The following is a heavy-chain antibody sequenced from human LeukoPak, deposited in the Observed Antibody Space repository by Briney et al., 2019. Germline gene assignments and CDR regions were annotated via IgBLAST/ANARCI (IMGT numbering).Heavy chain of an antibody. V-gene: IGHV3-30*04. CDR2: ISYDGSNT. D-gene: IGHD6-19*01. CDR3: ATQEGVAAGDY. J-gene: IGHJ4*02. CDR1: GFTFSSYA. Sequence: QSGGSLRLSCAASGFTFSSYAMHWVRQAPGKGLEWVAVISYDGSNTYYADSVKGRFTISRDNSKNTLYLQMNSLRAEDTAVYYCATQEGVAAGDYWGQGTLVTVSS.